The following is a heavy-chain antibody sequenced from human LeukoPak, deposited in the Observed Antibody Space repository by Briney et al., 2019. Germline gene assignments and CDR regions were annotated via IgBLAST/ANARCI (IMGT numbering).Heavy chain of an antibody. Sequence: GGSLRLSCAASGFTFSSYAMHWVRQAPGKGLEYVSAISSNGGSTYYANSVKGRFTISRDNSKNTLYLQMGSLRAEDMAVYYCARDSPGSSHYDYWGQGTLVTVSS. CDR1: GFTFSSYA. CDR3: ARDSPGSSHYDY. CDR2: ISSNGGST. V-gene: IGHV3-64*01. J-gene: IGHJ4*02. D-gene: IGHD2-15*01.